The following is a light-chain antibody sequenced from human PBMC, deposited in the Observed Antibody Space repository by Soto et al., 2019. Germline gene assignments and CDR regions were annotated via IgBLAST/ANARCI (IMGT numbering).Light chain of an antibody. V-gene: IGLV2-14*01. J-gene: IGLJ1*01. Sequence: QSVLTQPASVSGSPGQSITISCAGTSSDVGSYNYVSWYQQHPGKAPKLMIYEVSNRPSGVSSRFSGSKSGNTASLTISGLQAEDVADYYCSSYTRDTALVFGTGTKVTVL. CDR2: EVS. CDR1: SSDVGSYNY. CDR3: SSYTRDTALV.